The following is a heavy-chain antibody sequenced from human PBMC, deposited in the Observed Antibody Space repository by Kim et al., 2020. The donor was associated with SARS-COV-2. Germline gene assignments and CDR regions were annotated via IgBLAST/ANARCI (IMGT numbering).Heavy chain of an antibody. CDR1: GFTFSSYA. CDR2: ISYDGSNK. Sequence: GGSLRLSCAASGFTFSSYAMHWVRQAPGKGLEWVAVISYDGSNKYYADSVKGRFTISRDNSKNTLYLQMNSLRAEDTAVYYCARAYYGSGSYLLDYWGQGTLVTVSS. J-gene: IGHJ4*02. D-gene: IGHD3-10*01. V-gene: IGHV3-30*04. CDR3: ARAYYGSGSYLLDY.